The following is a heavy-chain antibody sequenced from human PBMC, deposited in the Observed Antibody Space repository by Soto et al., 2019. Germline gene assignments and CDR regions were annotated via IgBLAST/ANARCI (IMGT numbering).Heavy chain of an antibody. J-gene: IGHJ4*02. CDR3: ARDLAAGEH. D-gene: IGHD6-13*01. CDR2: INPASGST. V-gene: IGHV1-46*01. CDR1: GYTFTHYY. Sequence: QVQLVQSGAEVKKPGASVKVSCRTSGYTFTHYYIHWVRQAPGQGLEWLGIINPASGSTNFAQDFQGRVTLTMDTSTTTVYMELSGLRAEATAIFYCARDLAAGEHWGQGTLVTVSS.